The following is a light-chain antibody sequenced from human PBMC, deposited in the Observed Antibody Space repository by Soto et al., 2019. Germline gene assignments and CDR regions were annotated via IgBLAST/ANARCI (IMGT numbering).Light chain of an antibody. Sequence: QSVLTQPASVSGSPGQSLTVSCTGTSSDVGVYYYVSWYQQHPGKAPKLMIYEVNKRPSGVPDRFSGSKSGNSASLAITGLQAEDEADYYCQSYDSSLSGPYVFGTGTKVTVL. V-gene: IGLV2-14*01. J-gene: IGLJ1*01. CDR3: QSYDSSLSGPYV. CDR1: SSDVGVYYY. CDR2: EVN.